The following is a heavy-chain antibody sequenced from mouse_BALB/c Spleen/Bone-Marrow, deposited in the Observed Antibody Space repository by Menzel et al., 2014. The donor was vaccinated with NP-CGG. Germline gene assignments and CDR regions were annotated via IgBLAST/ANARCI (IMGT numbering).Heavy chain of an antibody. CDR1: GYTFTSYW. CDR2: INPSTGYT. D-gene: IGHD1-1*01. J-gene: IGHJ2*01. Sequence: VQLQQSGAELAKPGASVKMSCKATGYTFTSYWMHWVKQRPGQGLEWIGYINPSTGYTEYNQKFKDKATLTADKSSSTAYMQLSSLTSEDSAVYYCARIYYYGRDYWGQGTTLTVSS. CDR3: ARIYYYGRDY. V-gene: IGHV1-7*01.